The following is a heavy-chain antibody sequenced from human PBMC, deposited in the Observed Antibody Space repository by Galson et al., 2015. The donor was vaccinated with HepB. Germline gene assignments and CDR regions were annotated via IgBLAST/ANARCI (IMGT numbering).Heavy chain of an antibody. V-gene: IGHV1-69*13. Sequence: SVKVSCKASGGTFSSYAISWVRQAPGQGLEWMGGIIPIFGTANYAQKFQGRVTITADESTSTAYMELSSLRSEDTAVYYCARVLAVAGTGGSYYFDYWGQGTLVTVSS. CDR2: IIPIFGTA. J-gene: IGHJ4*02. CDR3: ARVLAVAGTGGSYYFDY. CDR1: GGTFSSYA. D-gene: IGHD6-19*01.